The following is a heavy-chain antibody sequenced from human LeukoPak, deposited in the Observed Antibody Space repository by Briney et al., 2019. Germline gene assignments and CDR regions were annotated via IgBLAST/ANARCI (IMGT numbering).Heavy chain of an antibody. CDR2: IYNSGST. Sequence: SETLSLTCTVSGGSISSYYWSWIRQPPGKGLESIGYIYNSGSTNYTPSLKSRVTISVDTSKNQFSLKLSSVTAADTAVYYCARVKRDYGSGSYLATNYYYYYGMDVWGQGTTVTVSS. CDR1: GGSISSYY. J-gene: IGHJ6*02. D-gene: IGHD3-10*01. CDR3: ARVKRDYGSGSYLATNYYYYYGMDV. V-gene: IGHV4-59*01.